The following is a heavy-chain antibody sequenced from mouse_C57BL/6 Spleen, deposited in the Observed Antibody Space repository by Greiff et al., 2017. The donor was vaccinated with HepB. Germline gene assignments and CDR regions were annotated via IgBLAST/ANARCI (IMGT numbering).Heavy chain of an antibody. D-gene: IGHD2-1*01. J-gene: IGHJ2*01. CDR2: INPSTGGT. Sequence: EVQLQQSGPELVKPGASVKISCKASGYSFTGYYMNWVKQSPEKSLEWIGEINPSTGGTTYNQKFKAKATLTVDKSSSTAYMQLKSLTSEDSAVYYCASGYYGNSFDYWGQGTTLTVSS. CDR3: ASGYYGNSFDY. V-gene: IGHV1-42*01. CDR1: GYSFTGYY.